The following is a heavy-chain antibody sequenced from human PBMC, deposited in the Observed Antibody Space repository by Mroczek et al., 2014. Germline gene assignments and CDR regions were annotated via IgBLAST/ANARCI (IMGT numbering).Heavy chain of an antibody. CDR1: GYTFTGYY. V-gene: IGHV1-2*02. Sequence: VQLVQSGAEVKKPGASVKVSCKASGYTFTGYYMHWVRQAPGQGLEWMGWINPNSGGTNYAQKFQGRVTMTRDTSISTAYMELSRLRSDDTAVYYCARDRVRTYYYYGMDVVGPRDHGHRLL. CDR3: ARDRVRTYYYYGMDV. D-gene: IGHD2-21*01. J-gene: IGHJ6*02. CDR2: INPNSGGT.